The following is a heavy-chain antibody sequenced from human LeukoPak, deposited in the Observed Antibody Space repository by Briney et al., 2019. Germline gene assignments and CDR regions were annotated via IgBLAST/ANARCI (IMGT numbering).Heavy chain of an antibody. V-gene: IGHV3-69-1*02. CDR2: ITRSSSNL. Sequence: GGSLRLSCVASGLTFTYSDFNWIRQAPGKGLEWLSTITRSSSNLYYADSVKGRFTPSRDDAKDSVYLQMENLRVEDTAIYYCARNFDSWGQGTLVTVSS. J-gene: IGHJ4*02. CDR3: ARNFDS. CDR1: GLTFTYSD.